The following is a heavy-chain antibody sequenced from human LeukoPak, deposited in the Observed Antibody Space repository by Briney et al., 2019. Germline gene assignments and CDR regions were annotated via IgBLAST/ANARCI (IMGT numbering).Heavy chain of an antibody. V-gene: IGHV3-30-3*01. J-gene: IGHJ6*02. CDR3: ARDLGGYDILTGYYYYGMDV. D-gene: IGHD3-9*01. CDR1: GFTFSSYA. Sequence: GGSLRLSCAASGFTFSSYAMSWVRQAPGKGLEWVAVISYDGSNKYYADSVKGRFTISRDNSKNTLYLQMNSLRAEDTAVYYCARDLGGYDILTGYYYYGMDVWGQGTTVTVSS. CDR2: ISYDGSNK.